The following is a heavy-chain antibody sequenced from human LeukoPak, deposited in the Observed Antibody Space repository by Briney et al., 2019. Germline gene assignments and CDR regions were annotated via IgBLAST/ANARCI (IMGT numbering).Heavy chain of an antibody. Sequence: GGSLRLSCAASGFTFSSYSMNWVRQAPGKGLEWVSYISSSSSTIYYADSVKGRFTISRDNAKNSLYLQMNSLRAEDTAVYYCARGNYYDSSGYYAFRPRGGDYWGQGTLVTVSS. D-gene: IGHD3-22*01. V-gene: IGHV3-48*01. CDR1: GFTFSSYS. CDR3: ARGNYYDSSGYYAFRPRGGDY. J-gene: IGHJ4*02. CDR2: ISSSSSTI.